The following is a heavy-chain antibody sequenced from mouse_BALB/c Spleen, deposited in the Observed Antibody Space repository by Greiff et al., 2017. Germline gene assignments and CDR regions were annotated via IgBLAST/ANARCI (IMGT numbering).Heavy chain of an antibody. V-gene: IGHV1S81*02. Sequence: QVQLQQPGAQLVKPGASVKLSCKASGYTFTSYWMHWVKQRPGQGLEWIGEINPSNGRTNYNEKFKSKATLTVDKSSSTAYMQLSSLTSVDSAVYYCARETMECWGQGTSVTVSS. CDR3: ARETMEC. J-gene: IGHJ4*01. CDR2: INPSNGRT. CDR1: GYTFTSYW.